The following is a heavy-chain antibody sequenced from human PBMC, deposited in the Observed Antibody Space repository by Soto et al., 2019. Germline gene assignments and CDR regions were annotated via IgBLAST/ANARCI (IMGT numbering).Heavy chain of an antibody. D-gene: IGHD3-3*01. CDR1: GFTFTSSA. V-gene: IGHV1-58*02. CDR2: IVVGSGNT. J-gene: IGHJ4*02. Sequence: QMQLVQSGPEVKKPGTSVKVSCKASGFTFTSSAMQWVRQARGQRLEWIGWIVVGSGNTNYAQKFQERVTITRDMSTSTAYMELSSLRAEDTAVYYCAAGGADYDFCRSGGYYFDYWGQGTLVTVSS. CDR3: AAGGADYDFCRSGGYYFDY.